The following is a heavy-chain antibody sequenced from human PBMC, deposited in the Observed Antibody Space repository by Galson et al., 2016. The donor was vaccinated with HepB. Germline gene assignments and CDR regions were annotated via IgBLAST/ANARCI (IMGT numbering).Heavy chain of an antibody. D-gene: IGHD4-23*01. Sequence: SLRLSCAASGFTFSSYAMHWVRQAPGKGLEWVAKISDDGSNKNYADSVKGRFTISRDNSKNTLYLQMNSLRAEDTAVFYCAKNEDFGGKSGVYWGQGTLVTVSS. J-gene: IGHJ4*02. V-gene: IGHV3-30*18. CDR2: ISDDGSNK. CDR3: AKNEDFGGKSGVY. CDR1: GFTFSSYA.